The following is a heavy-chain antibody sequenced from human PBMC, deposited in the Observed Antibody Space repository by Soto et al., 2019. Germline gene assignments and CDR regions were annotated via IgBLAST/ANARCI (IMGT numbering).Heavy chain of an antibody. Sequence: GESLKISCAASGFTFSDYYMSWIRQAPGKGLEWVSCISSSSSYTNYADSVKGRFTISRDNAKNSLYLQMNSLRAEDTAVYYCARGSSSWERRDYYYGMDVWGQGTTVTVSS. CDR1: GFTFSDYY. CDR3: ARGSSSWERRDYYYGMDV. J-gene: IGHJ6*02. V-gene: IGHV3-11*06. D-gene: IGHD6-13*01. CDR2: ISSSSSYT.